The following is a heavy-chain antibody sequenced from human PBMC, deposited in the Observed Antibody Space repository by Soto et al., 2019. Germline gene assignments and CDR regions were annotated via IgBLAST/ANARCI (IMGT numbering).Heavy chain of an antibody. CDR2: IWYDGSNK. CDR1: GFTFSSYG. J-gene: IGHJ4*02. Sequence: GGSLRLSCAASGFTFSSYGMHWVRQAPGKGLEWVAVIWYDGSNKYYADSVKGRFTISRDNSKNTLYLQMNSLRAEDTAVYYCARAPLGYCSGGSCYFFDYWGQGTLVTVSS. CDR3: ARAPLGYCSGGSCYFFDY. V-gene: IGHV3-33*01. D-gene: IGHD2-15*01.